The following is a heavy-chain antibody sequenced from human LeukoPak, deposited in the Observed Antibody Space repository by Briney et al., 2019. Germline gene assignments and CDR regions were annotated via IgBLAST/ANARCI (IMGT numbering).Heavy chain of an antibody. J-gene: IGHJ4*02. CDR2: IRASGDRT. CDR1: GFTLSNYA. V-gene: IGHV3-23*01. CDR3: ARELQWLGKYYFDY. Sequence: PGGSLRLSCAASGFTLSNYAMTWVRQAPGKGLEWVSTIRASGDRTYYADSVKGRFSISRDNSKNTLYLQLNSLRAEDAAVFYCARELQWLGKYYFDYWGQGTLVTVSS. D-gene: IGHD3-10*01.